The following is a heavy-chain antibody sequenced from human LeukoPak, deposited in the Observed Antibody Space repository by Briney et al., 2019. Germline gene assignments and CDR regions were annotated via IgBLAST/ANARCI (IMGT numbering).Heavy chain of an antibody. CDR1: GFTFSSYE. Sequence: PGGSLRLSCAASGFTFSSYEMNWVRQAPGKGLEWISYISSSGSTIYYADSVKGRFTISRDNAKNSLYLQMNSLRAEDTAVYYCAREQLTAFDYWGQGILVTVSS. J-gene: IGHJ4*02. D-gene: IGHD1-14*01. CDR2: ISSSGSTI. CDR3: AREQLTAFDY. V-gene: IGHV3-48*03.